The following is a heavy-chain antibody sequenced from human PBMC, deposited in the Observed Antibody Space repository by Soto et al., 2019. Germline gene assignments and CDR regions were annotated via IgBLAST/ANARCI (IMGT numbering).Heavy chain of an antibody. CDR3: ARGPLPPDYRSNSLVSFDY. CDR1: GYTFTSYG. D-gene: IGHD4-4*01. V-gene: IGHV1-18*01. J-gene: IGHJ4*02. CDR2: ISAYNGNT. Sequence: QVQLVQSGAEVKKPGASVKVSCKASGYTFTSYGISWERQAPGQGLEWRGWISAYNGNTNYAQKLHGRVTVTTDTPSGTAYMELRSLRSDDTAVYYCARGPLPPDYRSNSLVSFDYWGQGTLVTVSS.